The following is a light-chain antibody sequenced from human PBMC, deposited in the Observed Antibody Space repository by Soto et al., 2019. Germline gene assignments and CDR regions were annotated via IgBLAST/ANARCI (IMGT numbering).Light chain of an antibody. V-gene: IGKV1-5*01. CDR1: QSISNW. CDR3: QQYNSYST. J-gene: IGKJ1*01. Sequence: DIQMTQSPSTLSTSVGDRVTITCRASQSISNWLAWYQQKPGKAPKLLIYDASSLESGVPSRFSGSGSGTEFTLTISSLQPDDFATYYGQQYNSYSTFGQGTKVEIK. CDR2: DAS.